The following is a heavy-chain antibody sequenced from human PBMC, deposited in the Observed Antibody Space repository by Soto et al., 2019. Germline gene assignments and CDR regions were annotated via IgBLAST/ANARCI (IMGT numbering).Heavy chain of an antibody. CDR1: GDTFITSA. Sequence: QVHLVQSGAEVKKPGSSVRVSCKASGDTFITSAITWVRQAPGQGLEWVGRIVPIRGVANYAQKFQGRVTISADKSTTTAYIEVTSLTYDDTAVYYCARAQNADDTFDIWGQGTVVTVSS. CDR2: IVPIRGVA. CDR3: ARAQNADDTFDI. V-gene: IGHV1-69*04. J-gene: IGHJ3*02.